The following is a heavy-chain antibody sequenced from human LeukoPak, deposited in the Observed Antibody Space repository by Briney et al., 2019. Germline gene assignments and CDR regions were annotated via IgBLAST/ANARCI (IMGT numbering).Heavy chain of an antibody. V-gene: IGHV3-23*01. CDR3: AKGGGSNYYYYMDV. J-gene: IGHJ6*03. Sequence: GGSLRLSCAASGFTFSSYAMSWVRQAPGKGPEWVSTITNSGGSINCADSVKARFAISRDNSKNTVYLEMNSLRVEDTAVYYCAKGGGSNYYYYMDVWGKGTTVTVSS. CDR2: ITNSGGSI. D-gene: IGHD3-10*01. CDR1: GFTFSSYA.